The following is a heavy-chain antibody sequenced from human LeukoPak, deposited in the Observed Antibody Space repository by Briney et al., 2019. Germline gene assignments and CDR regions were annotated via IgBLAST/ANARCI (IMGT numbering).Heavy chain of an antibody. D-gene: IGHD2-2*01. CDR1: GGSTSSGGYN. CDR2: YYYSGST. J-gene: IGHJ5*02. CDR3: ARILIVVVPAATRAFDP. Sequence: SETLSLTSTVSGGSTSSGGYNWSWIRKPPGKGLEWIGDYYYSGSTYYNPSLKGRVTISVDTSKNQFSLKLSSVTAATTAVYYCARILIVVVPAATRAFDPCGQGTLVTVSS. V-gene: IGHV4-31*03.